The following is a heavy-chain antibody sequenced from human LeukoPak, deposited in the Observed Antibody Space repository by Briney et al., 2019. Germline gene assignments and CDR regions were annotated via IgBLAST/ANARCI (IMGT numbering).Heavy chain of an antibody. D-gene: IGHD2-21*01. J-gene: IGHJ4*02. Sequence: GGSLRLSCAASGFTFRDYAVSWVRQAPGQGLEWVGFIRSKTYGGAADYAPSVQGRFTIYRDDSKSIAYLQMNSLKIEDTAVYYCTRVGIAIIGMDPVDYWGQGTLVTVSS. CDR2: IRSKTYGGAA. V-gene: IGHV3-49*04. CDR3: TRVGIAIIGMDPVDY. CDR1: GFTFRDYA.